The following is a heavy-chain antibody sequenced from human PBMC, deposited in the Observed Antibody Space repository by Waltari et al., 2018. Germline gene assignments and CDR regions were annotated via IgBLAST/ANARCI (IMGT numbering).Heavy chain of an antibody. CDR1: GFAFSRCW. CDR2: IREDGSEK. J-gene: IGHJ4*02. V-gene: IGHV3-7*03. D-gene: IGHD3-16*01. CDR3: ASDWGIREVSLDY. Sequence: EVQLVESGGDLVQPGGSLRLSCVASGFAFSRCWMSWVRQAPGKGVEWGANIREDGSEKNYVDSVKGRITISRDNAKNSLYLQMNSVRAEDTAVYYCASDWGIREVSLDYWGQGTLLTVSS.